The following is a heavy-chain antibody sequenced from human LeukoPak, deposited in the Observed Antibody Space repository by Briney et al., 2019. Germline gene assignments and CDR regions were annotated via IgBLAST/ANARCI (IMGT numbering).Heavy chain of an antibody. D-gene: IGHD5-24*01. CDR3: ARLKDGYNSFVDN. V-gene: IGHV4-39*01. J-gene: IGHJ4*02. CDR1: GGSISSSSYY. Sequence: SETLSLTCTVSGGSISSSSYYWGWIRQPPGKGLEWIGSIYYSGSTYYNPSLKSRVTISVDTSKNQFSLKLSSVTAADTAVYYCARLKDGYNSFVDNWGQGTLVTVPS. CDR2: IYYSGST.